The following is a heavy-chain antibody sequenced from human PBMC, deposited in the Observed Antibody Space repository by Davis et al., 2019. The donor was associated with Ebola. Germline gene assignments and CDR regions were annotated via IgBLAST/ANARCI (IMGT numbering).Heavy chain of an antibody. CDR2: ITSSGGST. CDR3: AKGGIYYYGTSGYWDY. Sequence: GGSLRLSCAASGFTFSNYAMNWVRQAPGKGLEWVSTITSSGGSTYYADSVKGRFTISRDNSKNTLYLQMNSLRAEDTAVYYCAKGGIYYYGTSGYWDYWGQGTLVTVSS. D-gene: IGHD3-22*01. J-gene: IGHJ4*02. CDR1: GFTFSNYA. V-gene: IGHV3-23*01.